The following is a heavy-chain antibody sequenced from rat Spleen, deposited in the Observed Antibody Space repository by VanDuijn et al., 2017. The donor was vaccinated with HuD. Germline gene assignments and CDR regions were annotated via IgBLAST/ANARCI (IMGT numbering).Heavy chain of an antibody. J-gene: IGHJ3*01. CDR2: IIYDGSST. D-gene: IGHD1-7*01. CDR3: ATEAILWSIANDNWFAY. Sequence: EVQLVESGGGLVQPGNSLKLSCAASGFTFSDYAMAWVRQSPKKGLEWVATIIYDGSSTYYRDSVKGRFTISRDNAKSTLYLQMDSLRSEDTATYYCATEAILWSIANDNWFAYWGQGTLVTVSS. V-gene: IGHV5S10*01. CDR1: GFTFSDYA.